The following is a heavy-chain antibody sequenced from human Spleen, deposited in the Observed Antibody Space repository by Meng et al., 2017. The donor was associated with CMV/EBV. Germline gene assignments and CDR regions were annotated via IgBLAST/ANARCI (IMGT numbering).Heavy chain of an antibody. D-gene: IGHD6-6*01. J-gene: IGHJ4*02. CDR2: ISASADRT. CDR3: AKAIEARPAGHFDY. V-gene: IGHV3-23*01. Sequence: GESLKISCSVSGFTFTRYAMTWVRQAPGKGLEWVSAISASADRTYYTDSVKGRFVISRDNSKNTVYLQLNSLRAEDTAVYYCAKAIEARPAGHFDYWGQGTLVTVS. CDR1: GFTFTRYA.